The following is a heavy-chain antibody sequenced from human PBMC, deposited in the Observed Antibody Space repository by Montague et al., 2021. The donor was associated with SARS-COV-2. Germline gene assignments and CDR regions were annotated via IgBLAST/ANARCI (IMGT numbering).Heavy chain of an antibody. Sequence: SETLSLTCEVSGDSISSYYWSWIRQSPGKGLEWIGYVHYTGSTKYTPSLKTRVTLSLDTPKNHFSLKLRPVTAADTAIYYCARAQNTCFIANCVNYFEVWGLGALVTVSS. CDR2: VHYTGST. D-gene: IGHD1-1*01. J-gene: IGHJ4*02. CDR3: ARAQNTCFIANCVNYFEV. V-gene: IGHV4-59*01. CDR1: GDSISSYY.